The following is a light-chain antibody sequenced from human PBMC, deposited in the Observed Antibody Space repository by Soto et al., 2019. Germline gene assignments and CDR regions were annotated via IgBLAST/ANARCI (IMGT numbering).Light chain of an antibody. CDR3: ETWGSNILV. CDR2: LEGSGSY. J-gene: IGLJ2*01. V-gene: IGLV4-60*02. Sequence: QSVLTQSSSASASLGSSVKLTCTLSSGHSSYIIAWHQQQPGKAPRYLMKLEGSGSYNKGSGVPDRFSGSSSGADRYLTISTLQFEDEADYYCETWGSNILVFGGGTKLTVL. CDR1: SGHSSYI.